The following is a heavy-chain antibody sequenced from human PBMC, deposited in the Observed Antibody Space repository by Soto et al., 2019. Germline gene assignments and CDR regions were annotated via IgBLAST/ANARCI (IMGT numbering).Heavy chain of an antibody. CDR1: GYSFAGYW. D-gene: IGHD3-10*01. Sequence: AESLKISCKGSGYSFAGYWLGWVRQMPVKGLDWMGVIYPGDSDTRYSPSFPGQVTISADKSISTAYLQWSSLKASDTAMYFCARLPGVRGVFDGFNVWGQGTMATVSS. CDR3: ARLPGVRGVFDGFNV. CDR2: IYPGDSDT. V-gene: IGHV5-51*01. J-gene: IGHJ3*01.